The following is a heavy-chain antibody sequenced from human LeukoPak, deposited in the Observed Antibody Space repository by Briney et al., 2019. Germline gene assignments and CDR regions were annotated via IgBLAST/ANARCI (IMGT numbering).Heavy chain of an antibody. J-gene: IGHJ4*02. CDR1: GFIFSKYA. Sequence: GGSLRLSCAASGFIFSKYAVNWVRQAPEKGLEWVSAISGSGGATDYAASVKGRFTISRDNSNNTVFLEMNSLRAEDTAVYYCAKDGRAVAGTGLDYWGLGTLVTVSS. CDR3: AKDGRAVAGTGLDY. V-gene: IGHV3-23*01. CDR2: ISGSGGAT. D-gene: IGHD6-19*01.